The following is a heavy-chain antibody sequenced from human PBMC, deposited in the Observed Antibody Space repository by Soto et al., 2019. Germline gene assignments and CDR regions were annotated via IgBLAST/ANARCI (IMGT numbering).Heavy chain of an antibody. CDR3: ARSSGGNFGIIIEGSNWFDP. Sequence: ASVKVSFKAPGDTFTSYYLNWLRQAPGQGLEWMGVINPHGGSTKYAQKFQGRITMTRDTSRSTVYMELSSLRSDDTAIYYCARSSGGNFGIIIEGSNWFDPWGQGTLVTV. J-gene: IGHJ5*02. CDR1: GDTFTSYY. CDR2: INPHGGST. V-gene: IGHV1-46*01. D-gene: IGHD3-3*01.